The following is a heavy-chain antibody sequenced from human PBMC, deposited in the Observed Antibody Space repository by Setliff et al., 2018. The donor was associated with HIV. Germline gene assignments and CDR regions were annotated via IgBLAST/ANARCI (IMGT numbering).Heavy chain of an antibody. D-gene: IGHD1-26*01. CDR1: GFTFSSYG. CDR3: ARDRYSGSSTDY. CDR2: IRHDGTNK. Sequence: PGGSLRLSCAASGFTFSSYGMHWVRQAPGKGLEWVAFIRHDGTNKYYADSMKGRFTISRDSSINTLYLQMNSLRAEDTAVYYCARDRYSGSSTDYWGQGTLVTVSS. J-gene: IGHJ4*02. V-gene: IGHV3-30*02.